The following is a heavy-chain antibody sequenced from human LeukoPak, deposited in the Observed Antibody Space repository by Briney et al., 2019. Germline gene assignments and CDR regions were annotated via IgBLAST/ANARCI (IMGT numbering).Heavy chain of an antibody. CDR1: GGTFSSYA. V-gene: IGHV1-69*05. J-gene: IGHJ3*02. CDR2: IIPIFGTA. D-gene: IGHD3-10*01. Sequence: SVKVSCKASGGTFSSYAISWVRQAPGQGLEWMGRIIPIFGTANYAQKFQGRVTITTDESTSTAYMELSSLRSEDTAVYYCARGLWFGELFGAFDIWGQGAMVTVSS. CDR3: ARGLWFGELFGAFDI.